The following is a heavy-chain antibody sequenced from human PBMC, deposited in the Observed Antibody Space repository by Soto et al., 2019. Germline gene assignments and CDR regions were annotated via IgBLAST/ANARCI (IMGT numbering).Heavy chain of an antibody. CDR3: ARDSPLYEFYGMDV. CDR1: GYTFTSYG. Sequence: ASVKVSCKASGYTFTSYGISWVRQAPGQGLEWMGWISAYNGNTNYAQKLQGRVTMTTDTSTSTAYMELRSLRSDDTAVYYCARDSPLYEFYGMDVWGQGTTVTVSS. CDR2: ISAYNGNT. V-gene: IGHV1-18*01. D-gene: IGHD2-2*02. J-gene: IGHJ6*02.